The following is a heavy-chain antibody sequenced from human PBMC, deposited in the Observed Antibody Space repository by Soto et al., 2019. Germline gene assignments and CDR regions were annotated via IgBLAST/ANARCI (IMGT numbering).Heavy chain of an antibody. Sequence: QLQLQESGPGLLKPSETLSLTCTVSGGSISSSSDYWGWIRQPPGKGLEWIGSPFYSGFTYHNPSLKSRVTISVDTSKNQFSLKLSSVTAADTAVYYCARHMTATNFDYWGQGTLVTVSS. CDR3: ARHMTATNFDY. CDR1: GGSISSSSDY. V-gene: IGHV4-39*01. D-gene: IGHD2-21*02. J-gene: IGHJ4*02. CDR2: PFYSGFT.